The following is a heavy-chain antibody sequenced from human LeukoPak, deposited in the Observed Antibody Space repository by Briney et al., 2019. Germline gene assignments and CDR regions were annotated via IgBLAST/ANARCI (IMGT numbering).Heavy chain of an antibody. Sequence: GRSLRLTCTASGFTFSDYAVSWFRQAPGKGLEWVGFIRSKAYGGTTEYAASVKGRFTISRDDSKSIAYLQMNSLKTEDTAVYYCTRATAERSSSWLFDYWGQGTLVTVSS. J-gene: IGHJ4*02. CDR2: IRSKAYGGTT. D-gene: IGHD6-13*01. CDR3: TRATAERSSSWLFDY. V-gene: IGHV3-49*03. CDR1: GFTFSDYA.